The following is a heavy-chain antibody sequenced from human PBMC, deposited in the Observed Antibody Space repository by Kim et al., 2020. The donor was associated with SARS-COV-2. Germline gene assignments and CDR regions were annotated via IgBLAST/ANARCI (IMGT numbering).Heavy chain of an antibody. CDR3: AKSPDVSTAKALYYYYGMDV. V-gene: IGHV3-23*01. J-gene: IGHJ6*02. CDR2: ISGSGGST. D-gene: IGHD3-16*01. CDR1: GFTFSSYA. Sequence: GGSLRLSCAASGFTFSSYAMSWVRQAPGKGLEWVSAISGSGGSTYYADSVKGRFTISRDNSKNTLYLQMNSLRAEDTAVYYCAKSPDVSTAKALYYYYGMDVWGQGTTVTVSS.